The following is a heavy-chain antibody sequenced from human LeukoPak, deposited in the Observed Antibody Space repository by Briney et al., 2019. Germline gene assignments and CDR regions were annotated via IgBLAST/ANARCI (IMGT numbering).Heavy chain of an antibody. CDR2: TSGSAGTT. Sequence: GGSLRLSCAASGFTFSTYSMSWVRQAPGKGLEWVSATSGSAGTTYFGDSVKGRFTISRDNSKNTLYLQMNSLRAEDTAVYYCAKEGRYSSGWYYFDYWGQGTLVTVSS. CDR3: AKEGRYSSGWYYFDY. J-gene: IGHJ4*02. V-gene: IGHV3-23*01. CDR1: GFTFSTYS. D-gene: IGHD6-19*01.